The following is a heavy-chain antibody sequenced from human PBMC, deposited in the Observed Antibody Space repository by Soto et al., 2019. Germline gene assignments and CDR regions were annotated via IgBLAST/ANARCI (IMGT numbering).Heavy chain of an antibody. CDR3: ARVEYEGGHYYYGMDV. CDR2: IIPIFGTA. J-gene: IGHJ6*02. D-gene: IGHD2-2*01. CDR1: GGTFSSYA. V-gene: IGHV1-69*13. Sequence: GASVKVSCKASGGTFSSYAISWVRQAPGQGLEWMGGIIPIFGTANYAQKFQGRVTITADESTSTAYMELSSLRSEDTAVYYCARVEYEGGHYYYGMDVWGQGTTVTVSS.